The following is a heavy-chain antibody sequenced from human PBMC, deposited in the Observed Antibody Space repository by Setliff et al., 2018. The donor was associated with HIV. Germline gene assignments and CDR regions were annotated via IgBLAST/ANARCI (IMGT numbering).Heavy chain of an antibody. Sequence: GGSLRLSCIASGFTFGDYAMSWVRQAPGKGLEWIGFIRSKAYGGTTEYGASVKGRFTISRDDSKSVAYLQMNSLKTEDTAVYFCARARRVGSYSRVDYFDYWGQGTLVTVSS. CDR3: ARARRVGSYSRVDYFDY. V-gene: IGHV3-49*04. J-gene: IGHJ4*02. D-gene: IGHD3-10*01. CDR1: GFTFGDYA. CDR2: IRSKAYGGTT.